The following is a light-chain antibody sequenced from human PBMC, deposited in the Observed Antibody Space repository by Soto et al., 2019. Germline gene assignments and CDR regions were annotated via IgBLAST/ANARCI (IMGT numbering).Light chain of an antibody. Sequence: QSVLTQPPSASGTPGQRVTISCSGSSSNMGSNSVHWYKQLPGTAPKLLIYSNTQRPSGVPDRFSGSKSGTSASLAISGLRSEDDADYYCAAWDDSLSGVVFGGGTKQTVL. CDR2: SNT. V-gene: IGLV1-47*01. J-gene: IGLJ2*01. CDR3: AAWDDSLSGVV. CDR1: SSNMGSNS.